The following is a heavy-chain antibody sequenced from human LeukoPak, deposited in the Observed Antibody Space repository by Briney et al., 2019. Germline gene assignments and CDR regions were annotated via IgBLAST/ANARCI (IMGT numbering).Heavy chain of an antibody. D-gene: IGHD3-22*01. CDR1: GGSISSYY. Sequence: SETLSLTCTVSGGSISSYYWSWIRQPAGKGLESIGHISTSGSTNYNPSLKSRVTMSVDTSKNQFSLRLSSVTAADTAVYYCARVRYSDSSVLTRKRSYYFDYWGQGTLVTVSS. V-gene: IGHV4-4*07. CDR3: ARVRYSDSSVLTRKRSYYFDY. CDR2: ISTSGST. J-gene: IGHJ4*02.